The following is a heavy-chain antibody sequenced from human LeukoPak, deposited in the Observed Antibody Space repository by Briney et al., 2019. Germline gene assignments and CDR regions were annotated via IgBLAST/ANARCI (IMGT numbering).Heavy chain of an antibody. D-gene: IGHD6-13*01. J-gene: IGHJ6*04. CDR1: GFTFSSSA. Sequence: GGSLRLSCAASGFTFSSSAMSWVRQAPGKGLEWVSAITNSGSTTYYANSVKGRFTISRDDSKNTLYLQMDSLRAEDTAAYYCAKERQQLALWGYVDVWGKGTTVTVSS. V-gene: IGHV3-23*01. CDR2: ITNSGSTT. CDR3: AKERQQLALWGYVDV.